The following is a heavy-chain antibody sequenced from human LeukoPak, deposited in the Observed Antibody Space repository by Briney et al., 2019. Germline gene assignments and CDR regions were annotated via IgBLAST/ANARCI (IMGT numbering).Heavy chain of an antibody. D-gene: IGHD3-10*01. V-gene: IGHV3-66*01. J-gene: IGHJ4*02. CDR3: ARGGDSLYY. Sequence: PGGSLRLSCAASGFTVSSNFMTWVRQAPGQGLEWVSVIYSGGSTYYADSVKDRFTISRDNSKNMLYLQMNSLRAEDTAVYYCARGGDSLYYWGQGTLVTVSS. CDR1: GFTVSSNF. CDR2: IYSGGST.